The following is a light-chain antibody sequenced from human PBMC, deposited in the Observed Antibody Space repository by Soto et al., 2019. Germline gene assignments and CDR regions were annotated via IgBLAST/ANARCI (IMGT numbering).Light chain of an antibody. V-gene: IGKV1-33*01. CDR2: DAS. J-gene: IGKJ3*01. CDR3: QKCDYLPI. Sequence: DIQMTQSPSSLSASVGERVTITCQASHDITSYLNWYQHKPGKAPKLLIYDASILEAGVPSRFSGSGSGTHFTITISSLQPEDVATYYCQKCDYLPIFGHGTTVDFK. CDR1: HDITSY.